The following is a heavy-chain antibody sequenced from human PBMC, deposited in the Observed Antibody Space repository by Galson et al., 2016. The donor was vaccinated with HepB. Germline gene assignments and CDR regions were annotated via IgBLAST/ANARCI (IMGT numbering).Heavy chain of an antibody. D-gene: IGHD6-19*01. J-gene: IGHJ5*02. CDR1: GFTFSSYW. CDR3: AKDHGNRWLNNWFDP. V-gene: IGHV3-48*02. Sequence: SLRLSCAASGFTFSSYWMTWVRQAPGKGLEWVSYISSSSDTIYYADSVKGRFTISRDNSKNTLYLQMNSLRDEDTAVYYCAKDHGNRWLNNWFDPWGQGTLVTVSS. CDR2: ISSSSDTI.